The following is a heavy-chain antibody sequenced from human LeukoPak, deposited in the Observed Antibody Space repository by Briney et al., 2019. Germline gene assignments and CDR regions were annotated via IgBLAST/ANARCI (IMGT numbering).Heavy chain of an antibody. CDR1: GFTFSTYT. CDR2: ISYSGFI. D-gene: IGHD6-13*01. CDR3: ARGIAAAGPY. V-gene: IGHV3-21*01. J-gene: IGHJ4*02. Sequence: GGSLRLSCAASGFTFSTYTMNWVRQAPGKGLEWVSSISYSGFISYADSVKGRFIISRDNAENSLYVQMNSLRAEDTALYYCARGIAAAGPYWGQGTLVTVSS.